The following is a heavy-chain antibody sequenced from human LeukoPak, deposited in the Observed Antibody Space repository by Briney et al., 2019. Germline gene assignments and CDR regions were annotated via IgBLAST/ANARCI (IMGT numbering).Heavy chain of an antibody. CDR3: ARDMDTSGHFSWFDP. V-gene: IGHV3-73*01. CDR1: GFTFSGSA. J-gene: IGHJ5*02. D-gene: IGHD3-22*01. Sequence: PGGSLRLSCAASGFTFSGSAMHWVRQASGKGLEWVGRIRSKANSYATAYAASVKGRFTISRDDSKNTLYLQMDSLRTEDTAVYYCARDMDTSGHFSWFDPWGQGARVTVSS. CDR2: IRSKANSYAT.